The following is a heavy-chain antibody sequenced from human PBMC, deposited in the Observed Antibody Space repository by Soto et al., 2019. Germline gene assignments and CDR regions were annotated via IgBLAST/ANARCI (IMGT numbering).Heavy chain of an antibody. CDR2: IYPGDSDT. Sequence: GESLKISCKASGYIFTSYWIGCVRQLPGKGLEWMGIIYPGDSDTRYSPSFQGQVTISADKSISTSYLQWSSLKASDTAMYYCARGLWFGEGNWFDPWGQGTLVTVSS. CDR1: GYIFTSYW. D-gene: IGHD3-10*01. CDR3: ARGLWFGEGNWFDP. J-gene: IGHJ5*02. V-gene: IGHV5-51*01.